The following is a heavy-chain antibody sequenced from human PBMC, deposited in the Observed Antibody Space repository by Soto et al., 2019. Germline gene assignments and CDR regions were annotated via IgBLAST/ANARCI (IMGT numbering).Heavy chain of an antibody. CDR2: ISFSGAT. CDR3: ARDRTDGYKRYFEF. J-gene: IGHJ4*02. D-gene: IGHD5-12*01. CDR1: GVSITSYF. V-gene: IGHV4-59*01. Sequence: PWETLSLTCTVSGVSITSYFWSWIRQTPGKGLDWIGSISFSGATYSNPSLKGRAALSVDTSENHLSLTLNSVTSADTAVYFCARDRTDGYKRYFEFWGKGNQDTVSS.